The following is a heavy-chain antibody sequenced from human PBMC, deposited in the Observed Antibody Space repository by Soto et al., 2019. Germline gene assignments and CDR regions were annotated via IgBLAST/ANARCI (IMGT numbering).Heavy chain of an antibody. CDR1: GGTFSSYT. V-gene: IGHV1-69*02. J-gene: IGHJ5*01. CDR2: IIPILGIA. Sequence: SVKVSCKASGGTFSSYTLSWVRQAPGQGLEWMGRIIPILGIANYAQKFQGRVTITADTSNNQLSLQLNSVTPDDTAVYYCARLIGNSWLDSWGQGTLVTVSS. D-gene: IGHD3-16*01. CDR3: ARLIGNSWLDS.